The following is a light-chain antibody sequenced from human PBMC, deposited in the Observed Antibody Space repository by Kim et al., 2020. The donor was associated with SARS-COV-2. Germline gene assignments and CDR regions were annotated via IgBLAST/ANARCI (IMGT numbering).Light chain of an antibody. CDR2: EVS. J-gene: IGLJ2*01. Sequence: GQSITISCTGTSRDVGAYDHVSWYRQHPGKAPKLLIYEVSNRPSGVSDRLSGSRSGNTASLTISGLQAEDEAEYYCSSYTTNSTLLFGGGTQLTVL. V-gene: IGLV2-14*03. CDR3: SSYTTNSTLL. CDR1: SRDVGAYDH.